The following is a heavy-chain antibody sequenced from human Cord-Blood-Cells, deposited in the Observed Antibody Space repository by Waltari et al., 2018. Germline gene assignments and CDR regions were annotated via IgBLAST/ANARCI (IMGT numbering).Heavy chain of an antibody. J-gene: IGHJ2*01. CDR3: AASGYYDSSGYAHWYFDL. V-gene: IGHV5-51*01. CDR1: GYSFTSYW. D-gene: IGHD3-22*01. Sequence: EVQLVQSGAEVKKPGESLKISCKGSGYSFTSYWIGWVRQMPGKGLEWMGIIDPGYSDTRYSPSFQGQVTISADKSISTAYLQWSSLKASDTAMYYCAASGYYDSSGYAHWYFDLWGRGTLVTVSS. CDR2: IDPGYSDT.